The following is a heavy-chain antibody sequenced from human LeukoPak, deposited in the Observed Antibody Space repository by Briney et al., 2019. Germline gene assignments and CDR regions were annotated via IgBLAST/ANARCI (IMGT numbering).Heavy chain of an antibody. Sequence: PGRSLRLSCAASGFTFSSYGMHWVRQAPGKGLEWVAVIWYDGSNKYYADSVKGRFTISRDNSKNTLYLQMNSLRAEDTAVYYSAKDGDSRWSAWVNWFDPWGQGTLFTVSS. CDR2: IWYDGSNK. CDR3: AKDGDSRWSAWVNWFDP. J-gene: IGHJ5*02. V-gene: IGHV3-33*06. CDR1: GFTFSSYG. D-gene: IGHD3-22*01.